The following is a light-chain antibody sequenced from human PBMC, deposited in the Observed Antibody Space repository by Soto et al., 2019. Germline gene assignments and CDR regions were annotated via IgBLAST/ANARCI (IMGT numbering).Light chain of an antibody. J-gene: IGKJ1*01. CDR2: DAS. V-gene: IGKV1-5*01. CDR1: QSISSW. CDR3: QQYNSYSGT. Sequence: DIQMTQSPSTLSASVGDRVTITCRASQSISSWLAWYQQKPGKAPNLLIYDASSLESGVPSRFSGSGSGTEFTLNITSLQPDDFATYYCQQYNSYSGTFGQGTKV.